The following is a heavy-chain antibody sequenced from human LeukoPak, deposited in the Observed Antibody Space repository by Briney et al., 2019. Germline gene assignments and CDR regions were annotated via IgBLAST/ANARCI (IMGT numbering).Heavy chain of an antibody. CDR3: GSRVGRGYYGMDV. D-gene: IGHD3-10*01. CDR2: VHYTGRA. J-gene: IGHJ6*02. Sequence: SETLPLTCTVSGGSISSYYWRWMRQPPGKGLEWMRSVHYTGRAHYNPSLKSIDTISVETPKSNFSLRLRSVTAADRAVYYCGSRVGRGYYGMDVWAQEPTVSVPS. V-gene: IGHV4-59*01. CDR1: GGSISSYY.